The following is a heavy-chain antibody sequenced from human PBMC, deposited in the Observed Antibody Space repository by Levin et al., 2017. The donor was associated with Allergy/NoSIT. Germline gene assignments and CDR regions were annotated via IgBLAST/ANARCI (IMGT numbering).Heavy chain of an antibody. J-gene: IGHJ4*02. Sequence: ASVKVSCKASGGTFSSYAISWVRQAPGQGLEWMGGIIPIFGTANYAQKFQGRVTITADESTSTAYMELSSLRSEDTAVYYCARHRVAARPGILGEFSVFDYWGQGTLVTVSS. CDR1: GGTFSSYA. V-gene: IGHV1-69*13. D-gene: IGHD6-6*01. CDR2: IIPIFGTA. CDR3: ARHRVAARPGILGEFSVFDY.